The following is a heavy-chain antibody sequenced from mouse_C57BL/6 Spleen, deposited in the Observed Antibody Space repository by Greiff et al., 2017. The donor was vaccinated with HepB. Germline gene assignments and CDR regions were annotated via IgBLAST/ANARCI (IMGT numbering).Heavy chain of an antibody. CDR1: GYTFTSYW. V-gene: IGHV1-74*01. CDR3: AIDDGFIPFAY. D-gene: IGHD2-3*01. Sequence: QVHVKQPGAELVKPGASVKVSCKASGYTFTSYWMHWVKQRPGQGLEWIGRIHPSDSDTNYNQKFKGKATLTVDKSSSTAYMQLSSLTSEDSAVYYCAIDDGFIPFAYWGQGTLVTVSA. J-gene: IGHJ3*01. CDR2: IHPSDSDT.